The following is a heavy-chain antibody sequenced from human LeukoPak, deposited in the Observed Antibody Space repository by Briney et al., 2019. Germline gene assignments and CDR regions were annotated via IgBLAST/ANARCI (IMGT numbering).Heavy chain of an antibody. CDR3: ASELQHRRYGMEV. Sequence: SQTLSLTCAVSGGSISSGGYSWSWIRQPPGKGLEWIGYIYHSGSTYYNPSLKSRVTISVDRAKNQFFRKLSSVTAADTAVYYCASELQHRRYGMEVWGQGTTVTVSS. J-gene: IGHJ6*01. D-gene: IGHD2-21*01. CDR2: IYHSGST. V-gene: IGHV4-30-2*01. CDR1: GGSISSGGYS.